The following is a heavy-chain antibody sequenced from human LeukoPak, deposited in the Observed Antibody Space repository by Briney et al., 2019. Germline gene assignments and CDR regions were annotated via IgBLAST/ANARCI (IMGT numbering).Heavy chain of an antibody. CDR2: IRQDGSEK. Sequence: GGSLRLSCAASGFTFSTYWMSWVRQAPGKGLEWVANIRQDGSEKYYVDSVKGRFTVSRDNAKNSLYLHMNSPRAEDTAVYYCARDYGGSSPFDYWGQGTLVTVSS. J-gene: IGHJ4*02. CDR1: GFTFSTYW. CDR3: ARDYGGSSPFDY. D-gene: IGHD4-23*01. V-gene: IGHV3-7*01.